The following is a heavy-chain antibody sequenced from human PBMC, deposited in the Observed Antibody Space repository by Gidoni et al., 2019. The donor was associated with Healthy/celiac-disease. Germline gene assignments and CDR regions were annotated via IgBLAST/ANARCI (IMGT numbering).Heavy chain of an antibody. Sequence: QVQLVQSGAEVKKPGASVKVSCKASGYTFTSYYMHWVRQAPGQGLEWMGIINPSGGSTSYAQKFQGRVTMTRDTSTSTVYMELSSLRSEDTAVYYCARNGGIGRDYSNEILRGRQDLKNYYYYGMDVWGQGTTVTVSS. CDR1: GYTFTSYY. CDR2: INPSGGST. CDR3: ARNGGIGRDYSNEILRGRQDLKNYYYYGMDV. V-gene: IGHV1-46*01. J-gene: IGHJ6*02. D-gene: IGHD4-4*01.